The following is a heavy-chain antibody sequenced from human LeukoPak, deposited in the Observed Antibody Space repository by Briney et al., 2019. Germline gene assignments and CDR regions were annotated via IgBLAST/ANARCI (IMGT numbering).Heavy chain of an antibody. CDR2: VVRSGDST. CDR1: GFTFTTYA. J-gene: IGHJ4*02. Sequence: GGSLRLSCAASGFTFTTYAMSWVRQAPGKGLEWVSGVVRSGDSTYYADSVQGRFTISRDNSKNTLYLQMNSLRAEDTAVYYCARALLIGTGRFYFDSWGQGTLVAVSS. V-gene: IGHV3-23*01. D-gene: IGHD1-7*01. CDR3: ARALLIGTGRFYFDS.